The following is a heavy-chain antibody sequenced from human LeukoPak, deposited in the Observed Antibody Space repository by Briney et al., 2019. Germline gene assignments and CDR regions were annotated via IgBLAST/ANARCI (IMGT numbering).Heavy chain of an antibody. CDR2: IRYDGSGK. CDR3: AKRADYYDSSRALYDAFDL. CDR1: GFTFRTYG. D-gene: IGHD3-16*01. Sequence: HPGGSLRLSCAASGFTFRTYGMHWVRQAPGKGLEWVTFIRYDGSGKYYADSVKGRFTISRDNSKNTLFLQMNSLRVEDTAVYYCAKRADYYDSSRALYDAFDLWGQGTMVTVSS. J-gene: IGHJ3*01. V-gene: IGHV3-30*02.